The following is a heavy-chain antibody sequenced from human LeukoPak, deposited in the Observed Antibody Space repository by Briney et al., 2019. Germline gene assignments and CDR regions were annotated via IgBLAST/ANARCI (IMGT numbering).Heavy chain of an antibody. Sequence: SETLSLTCTVSGGSTSDYYWNWIRQPPGKGLEWIGYIYYRGTTNYNPSLNSRVTISLDSSKSQFSLRLNSVTAADTAVYYCARGPPRTGRERYFDYWGQGTLVSVSS. J-gene: IGHJ4*02. CDR1: GGSTSDYY. V-gene: IGHV4-59*01. CDR2: IYYRGTT. D-gene: IGHD1-1*01. CDR3: ARGPPRTGRERYFDY.